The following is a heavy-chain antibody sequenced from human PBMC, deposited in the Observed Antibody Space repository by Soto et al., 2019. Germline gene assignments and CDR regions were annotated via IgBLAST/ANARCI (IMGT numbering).Heavy chain of an antibody. V-gene: IGHV3-53*01. CDR1: GFTVSSNY. CDR2: IYSGGST. J-gene: IGHJ4*02. D-gene: IGHD3-22*01. CDR3: ARNYYDRGGGFDY. Sequence: EVPLVESGGGLIQPGGSLRLSCAASGFTVSSNYMSWVRQAPGKGLEWVSVIYSGGSTYYADSVKGRFTISRDNSKNTLYLQMNSLRAEDTAVYYCARNYYDRGGGFDYWGQGTLVTVSS.